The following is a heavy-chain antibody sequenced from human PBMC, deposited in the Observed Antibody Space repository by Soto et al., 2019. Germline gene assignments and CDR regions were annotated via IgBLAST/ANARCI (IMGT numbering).Heavy chain of an antibody. CDR2: ISGSGGST. CDR1: GFTFSSYA. CDR3: AKAALRHVGYCSSTSCFAEDWFDP. J-gene: IGHJ5*02. Sequence: GGSLRLSCAASGFTFSSYAMSWVRQAPGKGLEWVSAISGSGGSTYYADSVKGRFTISRDNSKNTLYLQMNSLRAEDTAVYYCAKAALRHVGYCSSTSCFAEDWFDPWGQGTLVTVSS. D-gene: IGHD2-2*03. V-gene: IGHV3-23*01.